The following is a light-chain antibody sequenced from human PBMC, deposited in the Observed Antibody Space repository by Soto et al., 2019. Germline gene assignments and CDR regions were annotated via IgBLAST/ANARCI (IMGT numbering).Light chain of an antibody. J-gene: IGKJ5*01. CDR3: QQLYTLPFP. V-gene: IGKV1-9*01. CDR1: HDISTF. CDR2: EAS. Sequence: IQSTQSQSHLSASIGDRVTITCRASHDISTFLAWYQQKPGKAPKLLIYEASTLQSGVPSRFSGSGSGTEFTLTISGLLPEDFAAYHCQQLYTLPFPFGQRTLLEIK.